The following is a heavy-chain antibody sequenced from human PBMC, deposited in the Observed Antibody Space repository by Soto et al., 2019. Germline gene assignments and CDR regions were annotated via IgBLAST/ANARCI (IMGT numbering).Heavy chain of an antibody. CDR1: GGTFSSYA. J-gene: IGHJ2*01. CDR2: IIPIFGTA. V-gene: IGHV1-69*01. CDR3: ATTYYDYAWYFDL. Sequence: QVQLVQSGAEVKKPGSSVKVSCKGSGGTFSSYAISWVRQAPGQGLEWMGGIIPIFGTANYAQKFQGRVTITADESPSTAYSELSSLRSEDTAVYYSATTYYDYAWYFDLWGRGTLATVSS. D-gene: IGHD3-16*01.